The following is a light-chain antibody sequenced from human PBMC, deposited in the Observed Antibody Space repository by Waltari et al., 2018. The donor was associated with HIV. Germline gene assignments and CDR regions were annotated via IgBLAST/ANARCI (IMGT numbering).Light chain of an antibody. CDR1: QSVSSW. V-gene: IGKV1-5*03. J-gene: IGKJ4*01. CDR3: LHYKSYPLT. CDR2: KAS. Sequence: DIQMTQSPYTLSASVGYRVTITCRASQSVSSWLAWYQQKPGKAPKVLIYKASSLVSGVPSRFSGSGSGTEFTLTISSLQPDDFASYFCLHYKSYPLTFGGGTKVEIK.